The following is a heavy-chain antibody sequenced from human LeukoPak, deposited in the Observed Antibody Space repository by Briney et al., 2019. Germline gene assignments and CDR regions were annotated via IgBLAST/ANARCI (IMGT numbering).Heavy chain of an antibody. CDR1: GGSFSGYY. D-gene: IGHD6-19*01. J-gene: IGHJ6*02. CDR2: INHSGST. V-gene: IGHV4-34*01. CDR3: ARQWLVLRYGMDV. Sequence: PSETLSLTCAVYGGSFSGYYWSWIRQPPGKGLEWIGEINHSGSTNYNPSLKSRVTISVDTSKNQFSLKLSSVTAADTAVYYCARQWLVLRYGMDVWGQGATVTVSS.